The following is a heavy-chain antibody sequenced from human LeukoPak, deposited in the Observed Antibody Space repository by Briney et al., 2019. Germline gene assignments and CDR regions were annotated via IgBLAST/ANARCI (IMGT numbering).Heavy chain of an antibody. V-gene: IGHV3-30*04. CDR1: GFIFSSYA. Sequence: PGGSLRLSCAASGFIFSSYAMHWVRQAPGKGLEWVAVISYDGNNKYYAESVKGRFTISRDNSKNTLYLQMNSLRVEDTAVYYCARDRGRQAVAGTYDAFDIWGQGTMVTVSS. CDR3: ARDRGRQAVAGTYDAFDI. J-gene: IGHJ3*02. D-gene: IGHD6-19*01. CDR2: ISYDGNNK.